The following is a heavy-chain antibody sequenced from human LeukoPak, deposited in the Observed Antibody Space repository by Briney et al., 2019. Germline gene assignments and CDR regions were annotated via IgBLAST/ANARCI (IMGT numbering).Heavy chain of an antibody. CDR1: GGSISSGDYY. D-gene: IGHD4-17*01. Sequence: SETLSLTCTVSGGSISSGDYYWCWIRQPPWKGLEWIGFIYYSGSTYYNPSLKSRVTISVDTSKDQFSLKLSSVTAADTAVYYCARDHAYGDERFDYWGQGTLVTVSS. CDR3: ARDHAYGDERFDY. CDR2: IYYSGST. J-gene: IGHJ4*02. V-gene: IGHV4-30-4*01.